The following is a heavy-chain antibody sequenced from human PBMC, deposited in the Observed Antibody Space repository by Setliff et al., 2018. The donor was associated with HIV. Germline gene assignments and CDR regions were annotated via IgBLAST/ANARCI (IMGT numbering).Heavy chain of an antibody. D-gene: IGHD2-21*01. J-gene: IGHJ4*02. V-gene: IGHV7-4-1*02. Sequence: GASVKVSCKASGYSLTSYSINWVRQAPGQGLEWMGWINTNTGNPTYAQGFTGRFVFSLDTSVSTAYLQISSLKAEDSAIYYCARVSDTGVDPQTHRDYWGQGTPVTVSS. CDR2: INTNTGNP. CDR1: GYSLTSYS. CDR3: ARVSDTGVDPQTHRDY.